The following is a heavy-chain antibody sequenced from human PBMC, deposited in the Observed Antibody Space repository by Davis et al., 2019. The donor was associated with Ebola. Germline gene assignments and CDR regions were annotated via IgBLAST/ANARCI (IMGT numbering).Heavy chain of an antibody. CDR1: GSPISSRY. CDR2: IDDSGST. J-gene: IGHJ6*04. Sequence: PSETLSLTCTVFGSPISSRYWNWIRQPPGKGLEWIGYIDDSGSTKYNPSLKSRVTISVDTSKNQFSLKLNSVTAADTAVYYCASESWMVRGLSNFYYYGMDVWSKGTTVTVSS. V-gene: IGHV4-59*11. CDR3: ASESWMVRGLSNFYYYGMDV. D-gene: IGHD3-10*01.